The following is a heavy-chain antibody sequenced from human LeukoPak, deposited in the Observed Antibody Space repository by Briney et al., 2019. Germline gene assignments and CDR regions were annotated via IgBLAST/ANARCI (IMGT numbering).Heavy chain of an antibody. V-gene: IGHV3-23*01. J-gene: IGHJ4*02. Sequence: GGSLRLSCAASGFTFSSYAMSWVRQAPGKGLEWVSSISGSGGRTYYADSVKGRFTISRDNSKNTLYLQMNSLRAEDTAVYYCAQDGVSSGDIDYWGQGTLVTVSS. CDR3: AQDGVSSGDIDY. CDR2: ISGSGGRT. CDR1: GFTFSSYA. D-gene: IGHD3-22*01.